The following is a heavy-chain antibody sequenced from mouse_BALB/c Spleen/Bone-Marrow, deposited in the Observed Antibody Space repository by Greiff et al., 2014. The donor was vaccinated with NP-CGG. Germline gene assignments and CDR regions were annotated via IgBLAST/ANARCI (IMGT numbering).Heavy chain of an antibody. J-gene: IGHJ4*01. V-gene: IGHV1S81*02. Sequence: QVQLQQSGTELVKPGASVKLSCKASGYTFTGYWIHWVKQGPGQGLEWIGEIHPSNGRTNYSEKFKTKATLTVDKSSSTAHMQLSSLTSEDSAVYYCARGTARAMMDYWGQGTSVTVSS. CDR3: ARGTARAMMDY. CDR1: GYTFTGYW. D-gene: IGHD3-2*01. CDR2: IHPSNGRT.